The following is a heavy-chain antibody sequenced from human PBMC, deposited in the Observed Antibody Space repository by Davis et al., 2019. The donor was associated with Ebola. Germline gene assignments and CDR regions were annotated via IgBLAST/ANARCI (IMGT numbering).Heavy chain of an antibody. V-gene: IGHV3-49*04. Sequence: GESLKISCAASGFTFSGSWMTWVRQAPGKGLEWVGFIRSKAYGGTTEYAASVKGRFTISRDDSKSIAYLQMNSLKTEDTAVYYCTRDPWGGLLWFGEPFDYWGQGTLVTVSS. CDR3: TRDPWGGLLWFGEPFDY. CDR1: GFTFSGSW. J-gene: IGHJ4*02. CDR2: IRSKAYGGTT. D-gene: IGHD3-10*01.